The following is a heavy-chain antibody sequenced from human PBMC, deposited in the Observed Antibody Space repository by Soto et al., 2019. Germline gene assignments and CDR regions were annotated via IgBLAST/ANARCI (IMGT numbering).Heavy chain of an antibody. V-gene: IGHV1-3*01. CDR3: ARGPLLWGDV. Sequence: QVQLVQSGAEVKKPGASVKVSCKASGYTFTNYAMHWVRQAPGQRLEWMGWINAGNGDTKYSQKFQGRGTITRDTSASTAYMELSSLRSEDTAVYYCARGPLLWGDVRGQGTTVTVSS. D-gene: IGHD3-10*01. J-gene: IGHJ6*02. CDR1: GYTFTNYA. CDR2: INAGNGDT.